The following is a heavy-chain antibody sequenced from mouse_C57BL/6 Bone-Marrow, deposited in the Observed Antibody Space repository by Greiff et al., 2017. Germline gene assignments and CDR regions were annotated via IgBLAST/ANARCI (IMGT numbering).Heavy chain of an antibody. CDR3: ASIEFDGSSVDWYFDF. CDR2: IYPRDGSP. J-gene: IGHJ1*03. D-gene: IGHD1-1*01. Sequence: VQLQQSGPELVKPGASVKLSCKASGYTFTSYDINWVKQRPGQGLEWIGWIYPRDGSPKYTEKFKGKDTLTVDTSSSTAYMELHSLTSEDSAVYFCASIEFDGSSVDWYFDFGGTGTTVTVSS. CDR1: GYTFTSYD. V-gene: IGHV1-85*01.